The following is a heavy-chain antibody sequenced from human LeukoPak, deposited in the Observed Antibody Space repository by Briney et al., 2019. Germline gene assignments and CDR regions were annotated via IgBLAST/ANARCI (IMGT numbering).Heavy chain of an antibody. J-gene: IGHJ4*02. CDR1: GFPFTTYA. V-gene: IGHV3-30*02. CDR3: TRGYDSRY. Sequence: GGSLRLSCAASGFPFTTYAMNCVRQAPGKGLEWVAFIRLDGSNEQYADSVKGRFIISRENSKNTLYMQMHSLTSDDTAVYYCTRGYDSRYWGQGTLVTVSS. CDR2: IRLDGSNE. D-gene: IGHD3-9*01.